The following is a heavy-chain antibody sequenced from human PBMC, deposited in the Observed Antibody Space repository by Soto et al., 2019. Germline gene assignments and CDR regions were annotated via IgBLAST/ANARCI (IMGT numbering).Heavy chain of an antibody. V-gene: IGHV1-69*13. J-gene: IGHJ6*02. CDR1: GGSFTYT. CDR2: IIPIFGTT. Sequence: RASVEVSCKASGGSFTYTLSWVRQAPGQGLEWMGGIIPIFGTTNYAQKFQGRVTITADESTKTAYMELSTLRSEDTAVYYCARLHSHGTYGMDVWGQGTTVTVSS. D-gene: IGHD5-18*01. CDR3: ARLHSHGTYGMDV.